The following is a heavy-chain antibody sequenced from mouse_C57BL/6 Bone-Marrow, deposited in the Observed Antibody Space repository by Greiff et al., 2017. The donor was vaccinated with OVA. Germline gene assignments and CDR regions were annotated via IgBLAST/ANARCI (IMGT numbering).Heavy chain of an antibody. CDR2: IYPETGGT. CDR3: TRRDDYLAWFAY. D-gene: IGHD2-4*01. J-gene: IGHJ3*01. CDR1: GYTFTDYE. V-gene: IGHV1-15*01. Sequence: DLFIPLSSFTLSCNSSGYTFTDYEMHWVKQTPVHGLEWIGAIYPETGGTAYNQKFKGKAILTADKSSSTAYMELRSLTSEDSAVYYCTRRDDYLAWFAYWGQGTLVTVSA.